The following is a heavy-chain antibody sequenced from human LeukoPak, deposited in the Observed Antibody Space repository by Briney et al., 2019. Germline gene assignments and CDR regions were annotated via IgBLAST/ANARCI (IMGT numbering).Heavy chain of an antibody. CDR2: IKSKTDGGTT. Sequence: GGSLRLSCAASGFTFSNAWMSWVRQAPGKGLEWVGRIKSKTDGGTTDYAAPVKGRFTISRDDSKNTLYLQMNSLKTEDTAVYYCTTDEECSGGSCYSSGFDYWGQGTLVTVYS. CDR1: GFTFSNAW. J-gene: IGHJ4*02. V-gene: IGHV3-15*01. CDR3: TTDEECSGGSCYSSGFDY. D-gene: IGHD2-15*01.